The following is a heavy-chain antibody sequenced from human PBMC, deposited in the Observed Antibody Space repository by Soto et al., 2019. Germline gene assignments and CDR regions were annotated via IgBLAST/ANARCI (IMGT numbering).Heavy chain of an antibody. V-gene: IGHV4-31*03. D-gene: IGHD6-13*01. CDR1: GGSISRGGYY. J-gene: IGHJ6*02. CDR2: IYYSGST. Sequence: PSETLSLTCTASGGSISRGGYYWSWIRQHPGKGLEWIGYIYYSGSTYYNPSLKSRVTISVDTSKNQFSLKLSSVTAADTAVYYCARGGSSSWYKNPYYYGMDVWGQGTTVTVSS. CDR3: ARGGSSSWYKNPYYYGMDV.